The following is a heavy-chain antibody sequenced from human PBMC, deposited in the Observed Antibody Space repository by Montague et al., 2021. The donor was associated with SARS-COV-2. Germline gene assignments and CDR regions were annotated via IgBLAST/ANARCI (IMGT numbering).Heavy chain of an antibody. J-gene: IGHJ4*02. CDR1: GFTFSDYY. CDR3: AKALMTYGGNSPVDQ. CDR2: ISDTGSTI. D-gene: IGHD4-23*01. V-gene: IGHV3-11*01. Sequence: YLRLSCAASGFTFSDYYTNWIRQAPGKGLEWISYISDTGSTIYYADSVKGRFAVSRDNTKNSLYLQMNSLRAEDTAVYYCAKALMTYGGNSPVDQWGQGTLVTVSS.